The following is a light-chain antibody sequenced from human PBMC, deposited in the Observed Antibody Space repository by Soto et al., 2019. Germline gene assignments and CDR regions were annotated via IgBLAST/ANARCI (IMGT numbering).Light chain of an antibody. CDR1: TSDIGDYDY. CDR3: SSYTSVSPHVF. V-gene: IGLV2-14*03. Sequence: QSALTQPASVSGSPGQSVTISCTGTTSDIGDYDYVSWYQQYPDKAPKLVIFDVSDRPSGLFTRFSGCKSGNTASLTISGLQAEDEADYYCSSYTSVSPHVFFGGETKVTVL. CDR2: DVS. J-gene: IGLJ2*01.